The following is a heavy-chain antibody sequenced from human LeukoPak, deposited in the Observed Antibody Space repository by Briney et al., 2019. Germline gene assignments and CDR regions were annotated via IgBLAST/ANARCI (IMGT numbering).Heavy chain of an antibody. D-gene: IGHD4-23*01. V-gene: IGHV3-66*01. CDR1: GFTVSSNY. Sequence: PGGSLRLSCAASGFTVSSNYMSWVRQAPGKGLEWVSVIYSGGGTYYADSVKGRFTISRDNSKNTLYLQMNSLRAEDTAVYYCARGSTTVVNVRLRAFDIWGQGTMVTVSS. CDR3: ARGSTTVVNVRLRAFDI. CDR2: IYSGGGT. J-gene: IGHJ3*02.